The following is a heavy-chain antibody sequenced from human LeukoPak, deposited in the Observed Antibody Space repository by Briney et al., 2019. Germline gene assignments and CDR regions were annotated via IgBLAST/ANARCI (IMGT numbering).Heavy chain of an antibody. CDR2: ILGSGGST. D-gene: IGHD3-9*01. Sequence: PRASLRLSCAASGFTFSNYAMSWVRQAPGEGLEWVSAILGSGGSTYYADSVKGRFTVSRDNSKSTLYLQMNSLRAEDTALYYSAKWGDYDVLTGYYVPDYWGQGTLVTVSS. V-gene: IGHV3-23*01. J-gene: IGHJ4*02. CDR1: GFTFSNYA. CDR3: AKWGDYDVLTGYYVPDY.